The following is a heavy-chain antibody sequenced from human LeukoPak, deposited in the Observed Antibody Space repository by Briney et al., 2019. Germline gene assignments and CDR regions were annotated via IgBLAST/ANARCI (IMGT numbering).Heavy chain of an antibody. CDR3: ARGGRYDSSGPYYYYGMDV. D-gene: IGHD3-22*01. CDR1: GGSVSSGNYF. V-gene: IGHV4-61*01. CDR2: IFYTGST. J-gene: IGHJ6*02. Sequence: SETLSLTCTVSGGSVSSGNYFWTWIRQPPGKGLEWLGYIFYTGSTNYNPSLKSRVTISLDTTKNQFSLKLNSVTAADTAVYYCARGGRYDSSGPYYYYGMDVWGQGTTVTVSS.